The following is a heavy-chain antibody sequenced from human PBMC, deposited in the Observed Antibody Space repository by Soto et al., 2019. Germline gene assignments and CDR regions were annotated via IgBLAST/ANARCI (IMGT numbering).Heavy chain of an antibody. D-gene: IGHD6-13*01. Sequence: QVQLVESGGGVVQPGRSLRLSCAASGFTFSSYAMHWVRQAPGKGLEWVAVISYDGSNKYYADSVKGRFTISRDNSKNTLYLQMNSLRAEDTAVYYCARPPARAAGDAFDIWGQGTMVPVSS. CDR2: ISYDGSNK. CDR3: ARPPARAAGDAFDI. J-gene: IGHJ3*02. V-gene: IGHV3-30-3*01. CDR1: GFTFSSYA.